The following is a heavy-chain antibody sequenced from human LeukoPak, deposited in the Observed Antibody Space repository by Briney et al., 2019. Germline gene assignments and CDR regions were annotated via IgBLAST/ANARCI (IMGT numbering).Heavy chain of an antibody. D-gene: IGHD2-2*01. J-gene: IGHJ3*02. CDR1: GFTFSSHW. CDR2: INLDGSEK. Sequence: GGSLRLSCTASGFTFSSHWMSWVRQASGKGLEWVANINLDGSEKYYVDSLMGRFAVSRDNAKNSLYLQINSLRAEDTAVYFCARDSERSSSFAFDIWGQGTMVTVSS. CDR3: ARDSERSSSFAFDI. V-gene: IGHV3-7*01.